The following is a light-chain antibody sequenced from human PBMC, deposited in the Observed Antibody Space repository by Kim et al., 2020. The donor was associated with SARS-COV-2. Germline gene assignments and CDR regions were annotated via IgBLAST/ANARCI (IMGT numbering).Light chain of an antibody. CDR1: GASIDDTY. Sequence: GKTVTSAGTRSGASIDDTYVQWYQQRPGGVPTTVIYEDDQRPSGVSDRFSGSIDNSSNSASLTISGLRTEDEADYYCQSYNRDNVIFGGGTQLTVL. CDR2: EDD. V-gene: IGLV6-57*03. J-gene: IGLJ2*01. CDR3: QSYNRDNVI.